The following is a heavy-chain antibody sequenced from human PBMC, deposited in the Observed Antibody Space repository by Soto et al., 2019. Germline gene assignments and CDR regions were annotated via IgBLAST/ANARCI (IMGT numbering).Heavy chain of an antibody. Sequence: QVQLQQWGAGPLRPLETLSLTCGVSGGSFSGYYWAWIRQSPGKGLEWIGEINDRGSINYNPSLKSRVSISVDTSKNDYSLKLRSVTAADTAVYYCARESHDILTGPPWVWYFDLWGRGTLVTVSS. V-gene: IGHV4-34*01. CDR2: INDRGSI. CDR1: GGSFSGYY. J-gene: IGHJ2*01. CDR3: ARESHDILTGPPWVWYFDL. D-gene: IGHD3-9*01.